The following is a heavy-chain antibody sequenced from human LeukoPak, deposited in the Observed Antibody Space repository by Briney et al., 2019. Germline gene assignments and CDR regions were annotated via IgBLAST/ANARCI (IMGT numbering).Heavy chain of an antibody. CDR1: GFTFSSYS. Sequence: GGSLRLSCAASGFTFSSYSMNWVRQAPGKGLEWVSSISSNSSYIYYADSVKGRFTISRDNSKNTLYLQMNSLRAEDTAVYYCAKDHFGAMVRFGWFDPWGQGTLVTVSS. CDR2: ISSNSSYI. CDR3: AKDHFGAMVRFGWFDP. V-gene: IGHV3-21*04. D-gene: IGHD5-18*01. J-gene: IGHJ5*02.